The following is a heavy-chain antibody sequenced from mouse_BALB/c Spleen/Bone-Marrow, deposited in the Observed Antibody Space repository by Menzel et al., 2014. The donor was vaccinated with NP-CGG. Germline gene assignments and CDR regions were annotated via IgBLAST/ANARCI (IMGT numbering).Heavy chain of an antibody. J-gene: IGHJ2*01. CDR2: IDISDSYT. CDR3: ARGGANVDC. V-gene: IGHV1-69*01. CDR1: GHTFTDHW. Sequence: QVQLQQPGAELVMPGASVKMSCKASGHTFTDHWMHWVKQRPGQGLEWIGAIDISDSYTTYNQKLKGKATLTVDESSSTAYMQLSRFTSYFFLVYYCARGGANVDCWGQGTTLTVSS.